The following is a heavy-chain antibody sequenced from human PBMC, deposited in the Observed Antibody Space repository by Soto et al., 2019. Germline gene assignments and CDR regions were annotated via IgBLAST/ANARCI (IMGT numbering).Heavy chain of an antibody. CDR3: ARGRIQLWYPFDY. CDR2: IYYSGST. CDR1: GGSISGYF. J-gene: IGHJ4*02. D-gene: IGHD5-18*01. V-gene: IGHV4-59*01. Sequence: SETLSLTCTVSGGSISGYFWSWMRQPPGKELEWIGYIYYSGSTNYNPSLKSRITMSVDSSKNQFSLKLSSVTAADTAVYYCARGRIQLWYPFDYWGQGTLVTVSS.